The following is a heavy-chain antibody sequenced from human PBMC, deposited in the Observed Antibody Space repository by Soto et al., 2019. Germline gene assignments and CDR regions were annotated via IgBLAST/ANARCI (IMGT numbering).Heavy chain of an antibody. D-gene: IGHD1-26*01. CDR3: ARDRYTVNPLPDY. Sequence: GGSLRLSCAASGFTFSSYGMHWVRQAPGKGLEWVAVIWYDGSNKYCADSVKGRFTISRDNSKNTLYLQMNSLRAEDTAVYYCARDRYTVNPLPDYWGQGTLVTVSS. CDR2: IWYDGSNK. J-gene: IGHJ4*02. CDR1: GFTFSSYG. V-gene: IGHV3-33*01.